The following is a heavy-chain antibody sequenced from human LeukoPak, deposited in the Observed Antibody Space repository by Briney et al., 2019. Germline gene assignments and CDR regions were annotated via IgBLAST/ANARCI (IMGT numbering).Heavy chain of an antibody. V-gene: IGHV3-23*01. D-gene: IGHD1-26*01. CDR2: VSGGGARA. J-gene: IGHJ6*02. Sequence: GGSLRLSWAASGFYFRGYAMSWGRKAPGKGQGLVSVVSGGGARAHYAESVRGGFTTSTDSSRTTLLLEMNSLRDEDTAVYYCAKEVDLGESNYFYYGMDVWGQGTTVTVSS. CDR1: GFYFRGYA. CDR3: AKEVDLGESNYFYYGMDV.